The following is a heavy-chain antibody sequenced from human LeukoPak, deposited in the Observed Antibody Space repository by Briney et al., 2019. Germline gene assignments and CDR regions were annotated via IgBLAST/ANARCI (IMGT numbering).Heavy chain of an antibody. J-gene: IGHJ3*02. D-gene: IGHD5-18*01. V-gene: IGHV4-59*01. CDR2: IYYSGST. CDR3: ARRDSCGYSYGYCGSFDI. CDR1: GGSMNNYY. Sequence: SETLSLTCTVSGGSMNNYYWSWIRQTPGKGLEWIGYIYYSGSTNYNPSLKSRVTISVDTSKNQFSLKLSSVTAADTAVYYCARRDSCGYSYGYCGSFDIWGQGTMVTVSS.